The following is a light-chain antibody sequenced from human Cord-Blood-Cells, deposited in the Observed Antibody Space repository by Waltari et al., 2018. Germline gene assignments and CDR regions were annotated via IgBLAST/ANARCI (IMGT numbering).Light chain of an antibody. Sequence: DIVMTQSPLSLPVTPGEPASISCRSSQSLLHSNGYNYLDWYLQKPGQSPQLLIYLGSTRASGVPDRFSGSGSGTDFTLKISRVEAEDVGVYYCMQGIHLPLTFGGGTKVEIK. J-gene: IGKJ4*01. CDR2: LGS. CDR3: MQGIHLPLT. CDR1: QSLLHSNGYNY. V-gene: IGKV2-28*01.